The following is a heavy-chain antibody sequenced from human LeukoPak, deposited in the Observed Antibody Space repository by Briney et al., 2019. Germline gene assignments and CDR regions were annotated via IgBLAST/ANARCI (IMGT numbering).Heavy chain of an antibody. CDR1: GYTFTSYG. CDR3: ARVNLRGSNYNWFDP. D-gene: IGHD1-26*01. V-gene: IGHV1-18*01. Sequence: ASVKVSCKASGYTFTSYGISWVRQAPGQGLEWMGKITPVINTANYAQTFQGRVSIYADKSTTTVYMDLSGLRPDDTAVYYCARVNLRGSNYNWFDPWGQGTLVTVAS. CDR2: ITPVINTA. J-gene: IGHJ5*02.